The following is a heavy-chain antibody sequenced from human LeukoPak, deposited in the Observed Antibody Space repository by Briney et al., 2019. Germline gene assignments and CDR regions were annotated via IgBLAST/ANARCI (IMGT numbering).Heavy chain of an antibody. V-gene: IGHV3-48*03. D-gene: IGHD1-26*01. Sequence: AGGSLRLSCAASGFTFSSYEMNWVRQAPGKGLEWVSYISSSGSTIYYADSVKGRFTISRDNAKNSLYLQMNSLRAEDTAVYYCARDGSRRAFDIWGQGTMVTVSS. CDR2: ISSSGSTI. CDR3: ARDGSRRAFDI. CDR1: GFTFSSYE. J-gene: IGHJ3*02.